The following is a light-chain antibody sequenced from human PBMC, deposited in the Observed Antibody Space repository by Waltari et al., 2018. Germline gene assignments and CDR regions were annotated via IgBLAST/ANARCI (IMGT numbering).Light chain of an antibody. CDR3: CSYAGTWV. CDR1: SSELGTYNF. CDR2: DVS. V-gene: IGLV2-11*01. Sequence: QFALTQPRPVSGSPGQSVTTPCPGTSSELGTYNFFSWYQQHPGKAPKPMIYDVSQRPSGVPDRFSGSKSGNTASLTISGLQPEDEADYYCCSYAGTWVFGGGTKLTVV. J-gene: IGLJ3*02.